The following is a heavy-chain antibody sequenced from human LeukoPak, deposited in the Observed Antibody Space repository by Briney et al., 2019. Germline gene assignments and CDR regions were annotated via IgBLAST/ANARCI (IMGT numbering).Heavy chain of an antibody. V-gene: IGHV1-46*03. CDR3: ARAPYDFWSGYYSY. J-gene: IGHJ4*02. D-gene: IGHD3-3*01. Sequence: ASVKVSXKASGYTFTSYYVHWVRQAPGQGLEWTGIINPSGGSTSYAQKFQGRVTMTRDTSTSTVYMELSSLRSEDTAVYYCARAPYDFWSGYYSYWGQGTLVTVSS. CDR1: GYTFTSYY. CDR2: INPSGGST.